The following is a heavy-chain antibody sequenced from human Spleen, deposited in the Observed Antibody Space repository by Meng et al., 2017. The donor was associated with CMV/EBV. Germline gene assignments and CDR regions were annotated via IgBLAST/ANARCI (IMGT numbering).Heavy chain of an antibody. Sequence: SETLSLTCTVSGGSISSSSYYWGWIRQPPGKGLEWIGSIYYSGSTYYNPTLKSRVTISIDTTKNKLSPRLHTVTSADTAVYNCARDESYYGVDVWGQGATVTVSS. CDR3: ARDESYYGVDV. J-gene: IGHJ6*02. CDR2: IYYSGST. V-gene: IGHV4-39*07. CDR1: GGSISSSSYY.